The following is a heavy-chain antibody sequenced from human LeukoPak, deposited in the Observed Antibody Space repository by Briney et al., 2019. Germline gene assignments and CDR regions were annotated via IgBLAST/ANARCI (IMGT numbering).Heavy chain of an antibody. D-gene: IGHD2-21*02. CDR2: INPSVGTT. J-gene: IGHJ4*02. Sequence: ASVKVSCKASGYTFTTYYLSWVRQAPGQGLEWLGIINPSVGTTTYAQNFKGRVSLTSDTSTTTVYMDLSSLRSEDTAVYYCARSDCGGDCSFDYWGQGTLVTVSS. CDR3: ARSDCGGDCSFDY. CDR1: GYTFTTYY. V-gene: IGHV1-46*01.